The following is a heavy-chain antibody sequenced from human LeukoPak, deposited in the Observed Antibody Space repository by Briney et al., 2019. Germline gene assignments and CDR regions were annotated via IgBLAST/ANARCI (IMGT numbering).Heavy chain of an antibody. J-gene: IGHJ4*02. CDR1: GESFTDHH. Sequence: SETLSLTCGIYGESFTDHHLSWTRQPPGKGLEWIGQISHDEGTNYNPSLRSRVTISLDMSKNQFSLKLTFVTAADTAVYYCARGPDSRKAGYWGPGTLVTVSS. D-gene: IGHD1-14*01. CDR2: ISHDEGT. V-gene: IGHV4-34*01. CDR3: ARGPDSRKAGY.